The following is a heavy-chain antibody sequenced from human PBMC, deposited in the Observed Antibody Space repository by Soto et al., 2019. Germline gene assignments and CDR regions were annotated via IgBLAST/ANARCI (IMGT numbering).Heavy chain of an antibody. CDR2: TYYRSKWYN. CDR3: ARGRAAGRGDSLDP. Sequence: PSQTLSLTCDISGDSVSSNSAAWNWIRQSPSRGLEWLGRTYYRSKWYNDYAVSVRGRITINPDTSKNQFSLQLKSVTPDDTAVYYCARGRAAGRGDSLDPWGQGTQVTVST. D-gene: IGHD6-13*01. CDR1: GDSVSSNSAA. V-gene: IGHV6-1*01. J-gene: IGHJ5*02.